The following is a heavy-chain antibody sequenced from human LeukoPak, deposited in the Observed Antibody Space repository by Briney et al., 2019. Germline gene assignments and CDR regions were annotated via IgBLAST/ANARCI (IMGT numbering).Heavy chain of an antibody. J-gene: IGHJ4*02. CDR2: IQQDGSEK. V-gene: IGHV3-7*03. CDR1: GFTFNSYW. Sequence: PGGSLRLSCAASGFTFNSYWMSWVRQAPGKGLEWVANIQQDGSEKNYADSVKGRFTISRDNAKESLYLQMHSLRAEDTAVYFCARGAYSTVLTGYWGQGTLVTVSS. D-gene: IGHD4-23*01. CDR3: ARGAYSTVLTGY.